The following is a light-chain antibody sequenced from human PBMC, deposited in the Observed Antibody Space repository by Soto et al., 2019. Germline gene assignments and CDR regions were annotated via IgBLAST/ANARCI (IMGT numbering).Light chain of an antibody. J-gene: IGKJ2*01. V-gene: IGKV3-20*01. CDR1: QSVRSSY. Sequence: EIVLTQSPDILSLSPGERATLSCRASQSVRSSYLAWYQQRPGQAPRLLIYGASSRATGIPDRFSGDVSGTDFTLTISRLEPEDFAVYYCQQYVSSPGYTFGQGTKLEIK. CDR3: QQYVSSPGYT. CDR2: GAS.